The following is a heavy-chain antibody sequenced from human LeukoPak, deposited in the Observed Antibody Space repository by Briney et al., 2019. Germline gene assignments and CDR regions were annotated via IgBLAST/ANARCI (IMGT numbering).Heavy chain of an antibody. D-gene: IGHD4-17*01. CDR2: IHTSGDT. V-gene: IGHV3-53*01. CDR1: GLTCSHNY. Sequence: GGSLRLSCAASGLTCSHNYVSWVRQAPGKGLEWVSAIHTSGDTCYADSVKGRFTISRDTSKNTLYLQINSLRVEDTAVYYCIVFGDSNHWGQGTLVTVSS. CDR3: IVFGDSNH. J-gene: IGHJ5*02.